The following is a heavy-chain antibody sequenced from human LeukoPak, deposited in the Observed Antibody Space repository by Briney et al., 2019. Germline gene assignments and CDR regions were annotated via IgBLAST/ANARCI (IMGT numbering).Heavy chain of an antibody. CDR2: INADGSST. V-gene: IGHV3-74*01. CDR1: GFTFSSYW. D-gene: IGHD2/OR15-2a*01. J-gene: IGHJ6*03. Sequence: GGSLRLSCAASGFTFSSYWMHWVRQAPGKGLVWVSRINADGSSTTYADSVEGRFTISRDNAENTLFLQMNSLRAEDTAVYYCARIPPSTIYGGPFYMDVWGKGTPVTVSS. CDR3: ARIPPSTIYGGPFYMDV.